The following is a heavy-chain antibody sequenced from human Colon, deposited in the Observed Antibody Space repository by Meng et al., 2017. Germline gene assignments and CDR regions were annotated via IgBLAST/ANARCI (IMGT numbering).Heavy chain of an antibody. CDR2: IVPVFGTT. J-gene: IGHJ6*02. CDR1: GDTFSSHA. D-gene: IGHD2-2*01. Sequence: SVKVSCKASGDTFSSHALNWVRQIPGQGLEWMGGIVPVFGTTDYAPKFQGRVTITTDESTNTAYMELSSLTSEDTAIYYCARSADGNKYYYSSMAVWGQGTTGTVSS. CDR3: ARSADGNKYYYSSMAV. V-gene: IGHV1-69*05.